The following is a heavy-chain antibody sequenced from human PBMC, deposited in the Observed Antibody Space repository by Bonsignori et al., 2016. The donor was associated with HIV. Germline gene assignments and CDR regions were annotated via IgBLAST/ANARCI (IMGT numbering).Heavy chain of an antibody. D-gene: IGHD3-3*01. CDR2: IKQDGSEK. J-gene: IGHJ4*02. V-gene: IGHV3-7*03. Sequence: WIRQPPGKGLEWVANIKQDGSEKYYVDSVKGRFTISRDNAKNSLYLQMNSLRAEDTAVYYCARARDDFWSGYLYYFDYWGQGTLVTVSS. CDR3: ARARDDFWSGYLYYFDY.